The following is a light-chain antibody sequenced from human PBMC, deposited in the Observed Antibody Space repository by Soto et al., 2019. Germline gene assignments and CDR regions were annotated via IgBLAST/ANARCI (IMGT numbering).Light chain of an antibody. CDR1: ESVSSN. Sequence: VMTQSPATLSVSPGERATLSCRASESVSSNLAWYQQRPGQAPRLLIYGASTRATDTPVRFRGSGSGTEFTLTISSQHSEDFAVYYCQQRSNWLTFGGGTKVEIK. V-gene: IGKV3-15*01. CDR2: GAS. CDR3: QQRSNWLT. J-gene: IGKJ4*01.